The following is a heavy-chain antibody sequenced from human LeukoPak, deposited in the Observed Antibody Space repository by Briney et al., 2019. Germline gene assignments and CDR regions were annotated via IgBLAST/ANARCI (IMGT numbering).Heavy chain of an antibody. CDR3: ARVIPVLEPQGLYSYGDLYYYYGMDV. Sequence: GSSVKVSCKASGGTFSSYAISWVRHAPGQGLEWMGRIIPILGIANYAQKFQGRVTITADKSTSTAYMELSSLRSEDTAVYYCARVIPVLEPQGLYSYGDLYYYYGMDVWGQGTTVTVSS. CDR2: IIPILGIA. V-gene: IGHV1-69*04. CDR1: GGTFSSYA. J-gene: IGHJ6*02. D-gene: IGHD5-18*01.